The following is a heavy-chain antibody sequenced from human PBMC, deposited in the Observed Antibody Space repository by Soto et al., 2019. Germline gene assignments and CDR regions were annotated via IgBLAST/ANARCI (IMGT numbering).Heavy chain of an antibody. V-gene: IGHV1-18*01. CDR2: ISAYNGNT. CDR3: ARRFATVDYWYFDL. J-gene: IGHJ2*01. D-gene: IGHD4-17*01. Sequence: ASVKVSCKASGYTFTSYGISWVRQAPGQGLEWMGWISAYNGNTNYAQKLQGRVTMTTDTSTSTAYMELRSLRSDDTAVYYCARRFATVDYWYFDLWGRGTLVTVYS. CDR1: GYTFTSYG.